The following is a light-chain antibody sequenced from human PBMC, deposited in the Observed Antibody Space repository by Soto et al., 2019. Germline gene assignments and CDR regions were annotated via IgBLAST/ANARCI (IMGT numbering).Light chain of an antibody. CDR2: GAS. V-gene: IGKV3-20*01. CDR3: QQYGSSLPIT. CDR1: QSVSSSY. J-gene: IGKJ5*01. Sequence: EIVLTQSPGTLSLSPGERATLSCRASQSVSSSYLAWYQQKPGQAPRLLIYGASIRATGIPDRFSGSGSGTDFTLTISRLEPEDFAVYYCQQYGSSLPITFGQGTRLEIK.